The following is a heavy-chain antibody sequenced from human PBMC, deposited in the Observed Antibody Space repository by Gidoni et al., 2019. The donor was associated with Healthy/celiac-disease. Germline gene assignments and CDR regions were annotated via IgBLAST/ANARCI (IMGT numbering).Heavy chain of an antibody. Sequence: QVQLVESGGGVVQPGRSLRLSCAASGLTFSSYGMHWVRQAPGKGLEWVAVIWYDGSNKYYADSVKGRFTISRDNSKNTLYLQMNSLRAEDTAVYYCASGYSSGWYDYWGQGTLVTVSS. V-gene: IGHV3-33*01. D-gene: IGHD6-19*01. CDR1: GLTFSSYG. CDR2: IWYDGSNK. J-gene: IGHJ4*02. CDR3: ASGYSSGWYDY.